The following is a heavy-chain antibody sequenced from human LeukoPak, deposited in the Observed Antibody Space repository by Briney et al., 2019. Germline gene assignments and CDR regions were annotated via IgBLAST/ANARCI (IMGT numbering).Heavy chain of an antibody. CDR2: IIPILGIA. CDR3: ARVARFQDYGDHGVFDY. V-gene: IGHV1-69*02. D-gene: IGHD4-17*01. CDR1: GGTFSSYT. J-gene: IGHJ4*02. Sequence: SVKVSCKASGGTFSSYTISWVRQAPGQGLEWMGRIIPILGIANYAQKFQGRVTITADKSTSTAYMELNSLRSEDTAVYYCARVARFQDYGDHGVFDYWGQGTLVTVSS.